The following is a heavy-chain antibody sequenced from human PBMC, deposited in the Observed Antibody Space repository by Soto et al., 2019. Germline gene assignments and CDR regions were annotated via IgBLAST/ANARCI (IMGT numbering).Heavy chain of an antibody. CDR2: ISTSTGNT. D-gene: IGHD5-12*01. J-gene: IGHJ4*02. CDR1: GYTFTTFG. V-gene: IGHV1-18*04. Sequence: QVQLVQSGGEVKKPGASVKVSCKASGYTFTTFGITWVRQAPGQGLEWMGWISTSTGNTNYAQKPQDRVTLTTDTSTRTAYLELRSLTSDDTAVYYCARSPRVIVAAKGTLDYWGQGTLVTVSS. CDR3: ARSPRVIVAAKGTLDY.